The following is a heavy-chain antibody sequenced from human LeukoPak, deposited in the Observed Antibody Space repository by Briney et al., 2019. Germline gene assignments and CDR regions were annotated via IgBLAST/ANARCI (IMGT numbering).Heavy chain of an antibody. CDR1: GGTFSSYA. V-gene: IGHV1-69*04. Sequence: ASVKVSCKASGGTFSSYAISWVRQAPGQGLEWMGRIIPIFGIANYAQKFQGRVTITADKSTSTAYMELSSLRSEDTAVYYCGRDGRLRLNYYYYYGMDVWGQGTTVTVSS. CDR2: IIPIFGIA. CDR3: GRDGRLRLNYYYYYGMDV. D-gene: IGHD5-12*01. J-gene: IGHJ6*02.